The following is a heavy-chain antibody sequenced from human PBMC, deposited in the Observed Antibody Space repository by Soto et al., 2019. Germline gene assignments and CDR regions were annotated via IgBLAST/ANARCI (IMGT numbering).Heavy chain of an antibody. D-gene: IGHD3-3*01. CDR1: GGSFSCYY. CDR2: INHSGST. V-gene: IGHV4-34*01. CDR3: ARGKGFWSGYRYLNV. Sequence: SETLSLTCAVYGGSFSCYYWSWIRQPPGKGLEWIGEINHSGSTNYNPSLKSRVTISVDTSKNQFSLKLSPVTAADTAVYYCARGKGFWSGYRYLNVWGQGTTVTVSS. J-gene: IGHJ6*02.